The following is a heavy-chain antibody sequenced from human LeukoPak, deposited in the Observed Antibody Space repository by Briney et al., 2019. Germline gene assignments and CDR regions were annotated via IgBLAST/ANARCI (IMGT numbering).Heavy chain of an antibody. CDR1: GFTFSSYT. J-gene: IGHJ6*03. V-gene: IGHV3-21*06. Sequence: GGSLRLSCAASGFTFSSYTINWVRQAPGKGLEWVSSINTGSTYMYYADSVKGRFTISRDNAKNSLHLQMYSLRAEDTAVYFCARVEATTGRNYHYYYMDVWGKGTTVTVSS. D-gene: IGHD1-1*01. CDR2: INTGSTYM. CDR3: ARVEATTGRNYHYYYMDV.